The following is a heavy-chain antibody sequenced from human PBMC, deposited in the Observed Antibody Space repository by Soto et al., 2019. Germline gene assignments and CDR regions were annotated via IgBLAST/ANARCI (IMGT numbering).Heavy chain of an antibody. CDR3: ASLSGSWQSRFDP. Sequence: QVQLQESGPGLVKPSQTLSLTCIVSGGSISSNDFYWSWIRQHPGKGLEWIGYIYYSGNTYYNPSLKSRFTFLVNTSKTQFSLKVSSVTAAETAVYYGASLSGSWQSRFDPWGQGTLVT. D-gene: IGHD6-13*01. CDR1: GGSISSNDFY. J-gene: IGHJ5*02. CDR2: IYYSGNT. V-gene: IGHV4-31*03.